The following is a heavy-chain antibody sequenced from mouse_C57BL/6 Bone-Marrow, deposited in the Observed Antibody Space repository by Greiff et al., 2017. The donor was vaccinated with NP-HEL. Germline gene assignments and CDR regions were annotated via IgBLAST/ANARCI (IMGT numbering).Heavy chain of an antibody. Sequence: VKLMESGAELVRPGTSVKVSCKASGYAFTNYLIEWVKQRPGQGLEWIGVINPGSGGTNYNEKFKGKATLTADKSSSTAYMQLSSLTSEDSAVYFCARRAYDYDEAWFAYWGQGTLVTVSA. D-gene: IGHD2-4*01. CDR2: INPGSGGT. V-gene: IGHV1-54*01. J-gene: IGHJ3*01. CDR1: GYAFTNYL. CDR3: ARRAYDYDEAWFAY.